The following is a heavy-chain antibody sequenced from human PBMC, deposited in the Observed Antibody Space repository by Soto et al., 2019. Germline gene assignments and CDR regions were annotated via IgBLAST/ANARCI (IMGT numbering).Heavy chain of an antibody. Sequence: QVQLQESGPGLVKPSGTLSLTCAVSSGSISSSNWWSWVRQPPGNGLEWIGEIYHSGSTNYNPSLKSRVTISVDKSKNQFSLKLSSVTAADTAVYYCARRRPLGYCSGGSCYSLRFDPWGQGTLVTVSS. CDR3: ARRRPLGYCSGGSCYSLRFDP. J-gene: IGHJ5*02. CDR2: IYHSGST. D-gene: IGHD2-15*01. CDR1: SGSISSSNW. V-gene: IGHV4-4*02.